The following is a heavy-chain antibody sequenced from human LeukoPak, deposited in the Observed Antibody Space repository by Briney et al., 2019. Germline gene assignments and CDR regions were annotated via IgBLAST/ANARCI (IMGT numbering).Heavy chain of an antibody. CDR2: IYDSGLT. J-gene: IGHJ4*02. V-gene: IGHV4-30-4*01. D-gene: IGHD3-16*01. CDR3: DRGAGYDYVWGKTYYFDH. CDR1: GGSLTNGDYY. Sequence: SETLSLTCTVSGGSLTNGDYYWTWLRQTPGKGLEWFGYIYDSGLTYFNPSLGSRLSMSVETSSNQFSLKLSSVTAADTAVYFCDRGAGYDYVWGKTYYFDHWGRGTLVTVSS.